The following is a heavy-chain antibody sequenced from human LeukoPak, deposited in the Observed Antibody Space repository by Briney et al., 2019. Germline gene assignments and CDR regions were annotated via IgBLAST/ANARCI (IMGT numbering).Heavy chain of an antibody. CDR2: INHSGST. CDR1: GRSFSGYY. D-gene: IGHD6-6*01. V-gene: IGHV4-34*01. J-gene: IGHJ4*02. CDR3: ARGRSWGAARPLGK. Sequence: SETLSLTCAVYGRSFSGYYWSWIRQPPGKGLEWIGEINHSGSTNYNPSLKSRVTISVDTSKNQFSLKLSSVTAADTAVYYCARGRSWGAARPLGKWGQGTLVTVSS.